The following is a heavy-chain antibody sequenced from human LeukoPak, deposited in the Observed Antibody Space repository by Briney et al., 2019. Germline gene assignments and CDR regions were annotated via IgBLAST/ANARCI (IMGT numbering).Heavy chain of an antibody. J-gene: IGHJ5*02. V-gene: IGHV3-30*04. CDR1: GFTFSSYA. D-gene: IGHD3-3*01. Sequence: GGSLRLSCAASGFTFSSYAMHWVRQAPGKGLEWVAVISYDGSNKYYADSVKGRFTISRDNSKNTLYLQMNSLRAEDTAVYYCARGGGVINWFDPWGQGTLVTVSS. CDR2: ISYDGSNK. CDR3: ARGGGVINWFDP.